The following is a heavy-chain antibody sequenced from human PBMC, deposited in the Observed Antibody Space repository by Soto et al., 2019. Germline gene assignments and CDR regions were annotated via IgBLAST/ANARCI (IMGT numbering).Heavy chain of an antibody. D-gene: IGHD3-22*01. V-gene: IGHV4-59*08. J-gene: IGHJ4*02. Sequence: SETLSLTCTVSGGSIINYYWSWIRQPPGKGLEWIGYIYYSGSTNYSPSLKSRVTISVDTSKNQFSLKLSSVTAADTAVYYCARSITVIPYSFDYWGQGTLVTVSS. CDR3: ARSITVIPYSFDY. CDR2: IYYSGST. CDR1: GGSIINYY.